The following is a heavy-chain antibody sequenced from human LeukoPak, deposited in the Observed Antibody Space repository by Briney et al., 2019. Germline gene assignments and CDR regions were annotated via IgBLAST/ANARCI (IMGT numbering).Heavy chain of an antibody. CDR3: ATAGTSTAPDS. Sequence: GGSLRLSCAASGFTVSNYGMNWVRHAPGKGLEWVSYISISGITIYYADSVKCRFTINRYTAKNSLYLQMNSTRDEDTALYCCATAGTSTAPDSWGQGTLVTVSS. CDR2: ISISGITI. D-gene: IGHD5-18*01. CDR1: GFTVSNYG. V-gene: IGHV3-48*03. J-gene: IGHJ4*02.